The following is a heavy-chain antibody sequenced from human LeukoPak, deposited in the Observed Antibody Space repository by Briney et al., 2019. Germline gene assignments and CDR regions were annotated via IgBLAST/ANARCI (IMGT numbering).Heavy chain of an antibody. V-gene: IGHV1-69*05. D-gene: IGHD2-15*01. CDR3: ARGYAAFSYMDV. CDR1: GGTFRSYA. CDR2: IIPIFGTA. Sequence: VASVKVSCKASGGTFRSYAISWVRQAPGQGLEWMGGIIPIFGTANYAQKFQGRVTITTDESTSTAYMELSSLRSEDTAVYYCARGYAAFSYMDVWGKGTTVTVSS. J-gene: IGHJ6*03.